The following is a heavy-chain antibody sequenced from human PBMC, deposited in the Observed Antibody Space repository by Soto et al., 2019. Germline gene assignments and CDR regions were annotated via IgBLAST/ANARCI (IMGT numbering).Heavy chain of an antibody. CDR2: IYYSGST. CDR3: ARLNAGTTYYYYGMDV. D-gene: IGHD1-7*01. CDR1: GASVSSSSYY. V-gene: IGHV4-39*01. J-gene: IGHJ6*02. Sequence: QLQLHESGPGLVKPSETLSLTCTVSGASVSSSSYYWGWIRQPPGKGLEWIGSIYYSGSTYYNPSRKSRVTISVDTSKNQFSLKLSSVTAADTAVYYCARLNAGTTYYYYGMDVWGQGTTVTVSS.